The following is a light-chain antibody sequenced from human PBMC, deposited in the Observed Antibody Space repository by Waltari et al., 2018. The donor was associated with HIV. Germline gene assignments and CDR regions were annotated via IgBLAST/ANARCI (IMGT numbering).Light chain of an antibody. J-gene: IGLJ2*01. Sequence: QSALTQPASVSGSPGQSITVSCTGTSSYVGGYNYVSWYQQHPGNAPKLLIDDVNKRPAGVSDRFSCSKSGSTAALTISGLQAEDEAHYYCSSYTSSSTPYVIFGGGTKLTVL. CDR3: SSYTSSSTPYVI. CDR1: SSYVGGYNY. V-gene: IGLV2-14*01. CDR2: DVN.